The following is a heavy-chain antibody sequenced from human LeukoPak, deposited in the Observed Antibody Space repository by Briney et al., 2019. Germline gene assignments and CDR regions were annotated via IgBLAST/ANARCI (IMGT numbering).Heavy chain of an antibody. CDR3: VREGHFPGELDP. D-gene: IGHD3-16*01. Sequence: QPGGSLRLSXAASGFTFSSYWMHWVCQAPGKGLVWVSRINNDGSSTSYADSVKGRFTISRDNAKNTLYLQMNSLRAEDTAVYYCVREGHFPGELDPWGQGTLVTVSS. J-gene: IGHJ5*02. CDR2: INNDGSST. CDR1: GFTFSSYW. V-gene: IGHV3-74*01.